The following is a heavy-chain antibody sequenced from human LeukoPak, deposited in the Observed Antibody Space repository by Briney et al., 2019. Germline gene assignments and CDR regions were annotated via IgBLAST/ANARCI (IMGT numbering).Heavy chain of an antibody. D-gene: IGHD3-22*01. J-gene: IGHJ4*02. CDR3: ARDRSSGYDYTLDY. V-gene: IGHV3-48*02. Sequence: GGSLRLSCAASGFTFSSYSMNWVRQAPGKGLEWVSYISSRSTTIYYADSVKGRFTISRDNAKNSLYLQMNSLRDEDTAVYYCARDRSSGYDYTLDYWGQGTLVTVSS. CDR1: GFTFSSYS. CDR2: ISSRSTTI.